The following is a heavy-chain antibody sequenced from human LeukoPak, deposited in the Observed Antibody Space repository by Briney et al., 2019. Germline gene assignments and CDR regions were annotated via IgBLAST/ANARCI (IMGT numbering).Heavy chain of an antibody. Sequence: GGSLRLSCAASGFTFDDYGMSWVRQAPGKGLEWVSGINWNGGSTGYADSVKGRFTISRDNAKNSLYLQMNSLRAEDTALYYCARARGYYDSSNADAFDIWGQGTMVTVSS. V-gene: IGHV3-20*04. CDR1: GFTFDDYG. CDR3: ARARGYYDSSNADAFDI. CDR2: INWNGGST. J-gene: IGHJ3*02. D-gene: IGHD3-22*01.